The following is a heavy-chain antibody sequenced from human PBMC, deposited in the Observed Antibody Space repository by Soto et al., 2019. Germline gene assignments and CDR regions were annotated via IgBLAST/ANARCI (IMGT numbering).Heavy chain of an antibody. J-gene: IGHJ6*03. CDR2: ISAYNGKT. V-gene: IGHV1-18*01. D-gene: IGHD6-19*01. CDR1: GYTFTSYG. CDR3: ERWVAVAIDYYYYMDV. Sequence: ASVKVSCKASGYTFTSYGISCVRQAPGQGLEWMGWISAYNGKTNYEKKIQGRVTMTKDTSTSTEYMELRRMRSDDTEVYYCERWVAVAIDYYYYMDVWGKGTTVTVSS.